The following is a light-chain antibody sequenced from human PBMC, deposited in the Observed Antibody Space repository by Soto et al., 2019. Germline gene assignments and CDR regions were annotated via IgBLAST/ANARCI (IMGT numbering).Light chain of an antibody. V-gene: IGLV2-14*01. CDR3: SSYTTRSTLV. Sequence: QSVLTQPASVSGSPGQSITISCTGTSSDVGAYNHVSWCQQHPGKAPKLIISEVSNRPSGISNRFSGSKSGNTASLTISGLQTEDEADYYCSSYTTRSTLVFGGGTKVTVL. CDR1: SSDVGAYNH. CDR2: EVS. J-gene: IGLJ2*01.